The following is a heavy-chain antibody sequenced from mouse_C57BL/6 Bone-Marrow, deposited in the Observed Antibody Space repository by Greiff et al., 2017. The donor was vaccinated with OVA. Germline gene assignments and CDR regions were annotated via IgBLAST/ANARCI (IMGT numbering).Heavy chain of an antibody. CDR2: ISSGGDYI. Sequence: EVQGVESGEGLVKPGGSLKLSCAASGFTFSSYAMSWVRQTPEKRLEWVAYISSGGDYIYYADTVKGRFTISRDNARTTLYLQRSSLKSEDTAMYYCTREEGGNYLFAYWGQGTLVTVSA. CDR1: GFTFSSYA. J-gene: IGHJ3*01. V-gene: IGHV5-9-1*02. CDR3: TREEGGNYLFAY. D-gene: IGHD2-1*01.